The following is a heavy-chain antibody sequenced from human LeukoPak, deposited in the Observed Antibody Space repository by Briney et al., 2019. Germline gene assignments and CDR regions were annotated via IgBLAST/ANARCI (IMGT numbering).Heavy chain of an antibody. J-gene: IGHJ4*02. CDR1: GGTFSSYA. CDR3: ARSTSTVVTLYYY. Sequence: GSSVKVSCKASGGTFSSYAISWVRQALGQGLEWMGRIIPILGIANYAQKFQGRVTITADKSTSTAYMELSSLRSEDTAVYYCARSTSTVVTLYYYWGQGTLVTVSS. CDR2: IIPILGIA. D-gene: IGHD4-23*01. V-gene: IGHV1-69*04.